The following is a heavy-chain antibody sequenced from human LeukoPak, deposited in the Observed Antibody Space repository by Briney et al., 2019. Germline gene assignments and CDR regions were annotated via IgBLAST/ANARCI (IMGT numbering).Heavy chain of an antibody. J-gene: IGHJ4*02. Sequence: PGGSLRLSCAASGSTFSDYYMSWIRQAPGKGLEWISYITSSGITIYYADSVKGRFTISRDNAKNSLFLQMNSLRAEDTAVYYCARGRRDGYNDFDYWGQGTLVTVSS. CDR2: ITSSGITI. V-gene: IGHV3-11*01. CDR1: GSTFSDYY. CDR3: ARGRRDGYNDFDY. D-gene: IGHD5-24*01.